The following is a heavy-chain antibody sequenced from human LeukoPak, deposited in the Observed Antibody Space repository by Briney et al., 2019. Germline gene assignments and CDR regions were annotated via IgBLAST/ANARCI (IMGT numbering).Heavy chain of an antibody. D-gene: IGHD6-19*01. J-gene: IGHJ4*02. CDR2: IKQDGSEK. Sequence: GGSLRLSCAASGFTFSSYWMSWVRQAPGKGLEWVANIKQDGSEKYYVDSVKGRFTISRDNAKNSLYLQMNSLRAEDTAVYYCARVSSLIAVAGTFAYWGQGTLVTVSS. CDR1: GFTFSSYW. CDR3: ARVSSLIAVAGTFAY. V-gene: IGHV3-7*01.